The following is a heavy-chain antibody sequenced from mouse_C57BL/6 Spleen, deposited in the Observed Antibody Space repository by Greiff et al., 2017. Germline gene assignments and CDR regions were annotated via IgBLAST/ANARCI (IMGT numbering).Heavy chain of an antibody. CDR1: GYAFSSSW. D-gene: IGHD3-2*02. CDR3: ARWDSSGFLYWYFDV. CDR2: IYPGDGDT. V-gene: IGHV1-82*01. Sequence: QVQLQQSGPELVKPGASVKISCKASGYAFSSSWMNWVKQRPGKGLEWIGRIYPGDGDTNYNGKFKGKATLTADKSSSTAYMQLSSLTSEDSAVYFCARWDSSGFLYWYFDVWGTGTTVTVSS. J-gene: IGHJ1*03.